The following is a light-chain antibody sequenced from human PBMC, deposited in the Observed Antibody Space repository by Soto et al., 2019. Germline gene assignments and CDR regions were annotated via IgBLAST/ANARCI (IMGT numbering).Light chain of an antibody. CDR2: SNN. Sequence: QSVLTQPPSASGTPGQRVTISCSGSSSNIGSNTVNWYLQLPGTAPKLLIYSNNQRPSGVPDRFSGSKSGTSASLAISGLQSEDEADYYCAAWDDSLNGPYVFGTGTKLTVL. CDR1: SSNIGSNT. V-gene: IGLV1-44*01. J-gene: IGLJ1*01. CDR3: AAWDDSLNGPYV.